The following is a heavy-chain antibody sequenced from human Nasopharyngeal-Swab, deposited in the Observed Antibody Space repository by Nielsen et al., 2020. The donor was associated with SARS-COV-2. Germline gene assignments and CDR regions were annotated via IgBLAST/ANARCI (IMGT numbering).Heavy chain of an antibody. V-gene: IGHV1-2*04. CDR3: ARGGYSSGWPDRYGMDV. CDR1: GYTFTGYY. Sequence: ASVKVSCKASGYTFTGYYMHWGRQAPGQGLEGMGWINPNSGGTNYAQKFQGWVTMTRDTSISTAYMELSRLRSDDTAVYYCARGGYSSGWPDRYGMDVWGQGTTVTVSS. D-gene: IGHD6-19*01. CDR2: INPNSGGT. J-gene: IGHJ6*02.